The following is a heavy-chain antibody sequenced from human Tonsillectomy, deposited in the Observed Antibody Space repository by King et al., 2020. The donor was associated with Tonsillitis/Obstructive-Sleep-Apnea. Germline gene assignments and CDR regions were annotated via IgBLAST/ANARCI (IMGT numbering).Heavy chain of an antibody. V-gene: IGHV4-61*01. J-gene: IGHJ4*02. CDR1: GVSVSSGSYY. D-gene: IGHD3-9*01. Sequence: VQLQESGPGLVKPSETLSLTCTVSGVSVSSGSYYWRWIRQPPGKGLEWIGYIYYSGSTNYNPSLKSRVTISVDTSKNQFSLKLSSVTAADTAVYYCAREIGIRYFDWLFFFDYWGQGTLVTVSS. CDR2: IYYSGST. CDR3: AREIGIRYFDWLFFFDY.